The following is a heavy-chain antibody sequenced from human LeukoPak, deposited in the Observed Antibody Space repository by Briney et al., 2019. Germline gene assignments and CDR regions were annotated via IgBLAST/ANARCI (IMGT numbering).Heavy chain of an antibody. CDR2: ISYDGNNK. J-gene: IGHJ6*02. D-gene: IGHD2-15*01. Sequence: GGSLRLSCAPSGFSFSSYAMHWVRQAPGKGLEWVAVISYDGNNKYYADSVKGRFTISRDNSKSTLFLQMNSLRAEDTVVYYCARDIVVAAATPGFYYYGMDVWCQGTTVTVSS. V-gene: IGHV3-30-3*01. CDR1: GFSFSSYA. CDR3: ARDIVVAAATPGFYYYGMDV.